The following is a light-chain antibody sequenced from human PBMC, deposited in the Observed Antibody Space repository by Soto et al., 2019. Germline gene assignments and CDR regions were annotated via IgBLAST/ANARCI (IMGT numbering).Light chain of an antibody. Sequence: DLQMPPCPATLSASIGDRVIITCRASQSINKCLAWYQQKPGQAPKLLIYDASRLQSGVPSRFSGSGSGTQFTLTITTMQPDDVEPYFCQQCSTSSATFGQGTKVDIK. J-gene: IGKJ1*01. CDR2: DAS. CDR1: QSINKC. CDR3: QQCSTSSAT. V-gene: IGKV1-5*01.